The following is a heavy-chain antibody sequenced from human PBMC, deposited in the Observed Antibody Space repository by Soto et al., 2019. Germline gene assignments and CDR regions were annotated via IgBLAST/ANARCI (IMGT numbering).Heavy chain of an antibody. V-gene: IGHV3-48*01. Sequence: PGGSLRLSCAASGFTFSSYSMNWVRQAPGKGLEWVSDISSSSSTIYYEDSVKGRFTISRDNAKNSLYLKMNSLRAEDTAVYYCARDRRWVVIPGGDYYYYYRDVWGKGTTVTVSS. J-gene: IGHJ6*03. CDR1: GFTFSSYS. CDR3: ARDRRWVVIPGGDYYYYYRDV. D-gene: IGHD3-16*02. CDR2: ISSSSSTI.